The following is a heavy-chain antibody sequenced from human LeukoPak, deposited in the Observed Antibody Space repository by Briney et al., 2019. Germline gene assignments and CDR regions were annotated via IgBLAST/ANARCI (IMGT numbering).Heavy chain of an antibody. Sequence: PSETLSLTCTVSGGSISSSSYYWGWIRQPPGKGLEWIGSIYYSGSTYYNPSLKSRVTISVDTSKNQFSLKLSSVTAADTAVYYCARDSRDGDYRDTEEFDYWGQGTLVTVSS. D-gene: IGHD4-17*01. CDR3: ARDSRDGDYRDTEEFDY. V-gene: IGHV4-39*07. CDR2: IYYSGST. J-gene: IGHJ4*02. CDR1: GGSISSSSYY.